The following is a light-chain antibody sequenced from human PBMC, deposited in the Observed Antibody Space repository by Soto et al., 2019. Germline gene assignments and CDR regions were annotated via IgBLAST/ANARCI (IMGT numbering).Light chain of an antibody. CDR2: EVS. V-gene: IGLV2-14*01. Sequence: QSALTQPASVSGSLGQSITISCSGTSSDIGGYNYVSWYQQHPGKAPTLIIYEVSYRPSGVSNRFSASKSGNSASLTISGLQAEDEADYYCNSFASSNSLVFGGGTKLTVL. J-gene: IGLJ2*01. CDR1: SSDIGGYNY. CDR3: NSFASSNSLV.